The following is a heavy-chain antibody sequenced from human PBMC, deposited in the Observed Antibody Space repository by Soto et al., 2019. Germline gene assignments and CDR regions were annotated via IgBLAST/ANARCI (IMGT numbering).Heavy chain of an antibody. D-gene: IGHD6-13*01. V-gene: IGHV3-33*01. Sequence: QVQLVESGGGVVQPGRSLRLSCAASGFTFSTYGMHWVRQAAGKGLEWVAVIWYDGSNKYYADSVKGRFTISRDNSKNTLYLQMNSLRAQDTAVYYCARDKGIAAPLNIDYWGQGTLVTVSS. CDR1: GFTFSTYG. CDR3: ARDKGIAAPLNIDY. J-gene: IGHJ4*02. CDR2: IWYDGSNK.